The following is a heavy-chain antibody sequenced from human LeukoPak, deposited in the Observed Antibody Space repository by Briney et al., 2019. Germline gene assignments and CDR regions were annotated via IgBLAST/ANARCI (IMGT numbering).Heavy chain of an antibody. CDR1: GGTFSSFA. D-gene: IGHD4-11*01. CDR2: IIPIFGTA. J-gene: IGHJ5*02. CDR3: ARDLWDDYRDNWFDP. Sequence: SVKVSCKASGGTFSSFAISWVRQAPGQGLEWMGRIIPIFGTANYAQKFQGRVTITTDESASTAYMELSSLRSEDTAVYYCARDLWDDYRDNWFDPWGQGTLVTVSS. V-gene: IGHV1-69*05.